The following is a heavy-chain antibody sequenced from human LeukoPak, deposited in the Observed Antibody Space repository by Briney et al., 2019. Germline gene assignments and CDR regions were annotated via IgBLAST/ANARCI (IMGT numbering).Heavy chain of an antibody. D-gene: IGHD6-19*01. J-gene: IGHJ5*02. CDR1: RFSFSSYS. Sequence: GGSLRLSCAASRFSFSSYSMNWVRQAPGKGLEWVSYMSSSGSTKYYGDSVKGRFTISRDNAKNSLYLQMNSLRAEDTAMYYCTPRVAVAGTVPWGQGTLVTVSS. CDR2: MSSSGSTK. V-gene: IGHV3-48*01. CDR3: TPRVAVAGTVP.